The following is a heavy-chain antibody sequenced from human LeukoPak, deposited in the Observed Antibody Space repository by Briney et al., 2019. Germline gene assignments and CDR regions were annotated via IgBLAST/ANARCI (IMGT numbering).Heavy chain of an antibody. CDR2: IDHRGDT. D-gene: IGHD1-26*01. CDR3: ARGAIISETGYFDF. J-gene: IGHJ4*03. CDR1: GGSFSSYY. Sequence: SESLSLTCAVYGGSFSSYYRSWIRQSPGKGLEWIAEIDHRGDTNYNPSVKSRVTISVDTSKNQFSLKVRSLSAADTAVYYCARGAIISETGYFDFWGQGTLVTVSS. V-gene: IGHV4-34*01.